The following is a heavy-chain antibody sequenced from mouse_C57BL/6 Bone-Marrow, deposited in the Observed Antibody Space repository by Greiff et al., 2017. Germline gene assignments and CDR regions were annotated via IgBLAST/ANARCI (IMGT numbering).Heavy chain of an antibody. J-gene: IGHJ4*01. V-gene: IGHV14-1*01. D-gene: IGHD2-10*01. Sequence: VQLQQSGAELVRPGASVKLSCTASGFNIKDYYMHWVKQRPEQGLEWIGRIDPEDGDTEYAPKFQGKATMTADTSSNTAYLQLSSLTSEDTAVYYCTTDAYSYYYAMDYWGQGTSVTVSS. CDR1: GFNIKDYY. CDR3: TTDAYSYYYAMDY. CDR2: IDPEDGDT.